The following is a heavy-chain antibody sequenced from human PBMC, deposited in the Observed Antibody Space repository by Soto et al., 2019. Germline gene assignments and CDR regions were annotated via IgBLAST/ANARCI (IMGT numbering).Heavy chain of an antibody. D-gene: IGHD3-3*01. V-gene: IGHV3-21*01. CDR2: ISSSSSYI. CDR1: GFTFSSYS. Sequence: PGGSLRLSCAASGFTFSSYSMNWVRQAPGKGLEWVSSISSSSSYIYYADSVKGRFTISRDNAKNSLYLQMNSLRAEDTAVYYCARETSTDYDFWGGYLYYYYYYGMDVWGQGTTVTVSS. CDR3: ARETSTDYDFWGGYLYYYYYYGMDV. J-gene: IGHJ6*02.